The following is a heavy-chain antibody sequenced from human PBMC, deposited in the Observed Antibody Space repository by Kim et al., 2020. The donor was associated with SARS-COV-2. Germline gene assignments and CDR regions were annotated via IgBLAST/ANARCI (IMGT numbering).Heavy chain of an antibody. D-gene: IGHD2-2*01. V-gene: IGHV3-23*01. CDR1: GFSFSTYA. CDR3: VKTSGSSIYSVLGV. Sequence: GGSLRLSCAGSGFSFSTYAMSWVRQAPGKGLEWVSSLSTNGDNTYYADSVKGRFTISRDNSRKTLNLQMNSLRAEDTAVYYCVKTSGSSIYSVLGVWGQG. J-gene: IGHJ6*02. CDR2: LSTNGDNT.